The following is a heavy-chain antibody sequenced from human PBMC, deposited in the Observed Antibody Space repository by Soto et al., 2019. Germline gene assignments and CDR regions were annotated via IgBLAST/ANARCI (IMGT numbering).Heavy chain of an antibody. D-gene: IGHD6-19*01. CDR1: GFTFSSYA. Sequence: GGSLRLFCAASGFTFSSYAMSWVRQAPGKGLEWVSAISGSGGSTYYADSVKGRFTISRDNSKNTLYLQMNSLRAEDTAVYYCAKGEAVAGTFDYWGQGTLVTVSS. CDR2: ISGSGGST. V-gene: IGHV3-23*01. CDR3: AKGEAVAGTFDY. J-gene: IGHJ4*02.